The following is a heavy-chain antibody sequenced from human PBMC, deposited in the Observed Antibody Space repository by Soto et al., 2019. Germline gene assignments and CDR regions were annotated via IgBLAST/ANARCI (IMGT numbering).Heavy chain of an antibody. CDR2: IYYSGST. CDR3: AREKQLGWDYWYFDL. D-gene: IGHD6-6*01. J-gene: IGHJ2*01. CDR1: GGSISSYY. V-gene: IGHV4-59*01. Sequence: TSETLSLTCTVSGGSISSYYWSWIRQPPGKGLEWIGYIYYSGSTNYNPSLKSRVTISVDTSKNQFSLKLSSVTAADTAVYYCAREKQLGWDYWYFDLWGRGTLVTVSS.